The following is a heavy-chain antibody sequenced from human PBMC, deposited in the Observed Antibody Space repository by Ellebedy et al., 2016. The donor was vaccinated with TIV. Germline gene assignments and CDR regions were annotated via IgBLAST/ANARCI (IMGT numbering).Heavy chain of an antibody. J-gene: IGHJ4*02. CDR3: ARDPLSGYSYGGGFYFDH. CDR2: INPHSGDT. CDR1: RYTFTAYY. Sequence: AASVKVSCKASRYTFTAYYIHWVRQAPGQGLQWMGWINPHSGDTQFAANLQCRVTMTSDTSPSTAYLDLSGLRSDDTAVYYCARDPLSGYSYGGGFYFDHWGQGTLVTVSS. V-gene: IGHV1-2*02. D-gene: IGHD5-18*01.